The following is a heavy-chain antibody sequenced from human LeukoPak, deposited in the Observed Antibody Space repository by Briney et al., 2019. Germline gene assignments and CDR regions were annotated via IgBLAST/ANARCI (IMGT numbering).Heavy chain of an antibody. CDR1: GFTFSTSW. D-gene: IGHD3-22*01. J-gene: IGHJ4*02. CDR3: VRDMGYYDKV. Sequence: GGSLRLXCATSGFTFSTSWMHWVRQAPGKGLVWVSRINTDGNTRDYADSVKGRFTISRDNAKNTLHLQMNSLRAEDTAVYYCVRDMGYYDKVWGQGTLVTVSS. V-gene: IGHV3-74*01. CDR2: INTDGNTR.